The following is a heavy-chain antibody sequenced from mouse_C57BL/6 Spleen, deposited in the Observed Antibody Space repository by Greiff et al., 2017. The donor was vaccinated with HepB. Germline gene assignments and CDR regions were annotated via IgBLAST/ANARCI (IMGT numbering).Heavy chain of an antibody. CDR2: IYPGGGYT. CDR1: GYTFTNYW. Sequence: QVQLEQSGAELVRPGTSVKMSCKASGYTFTNYWIGWAKQRPGHGLEWIGDIYPGGGYTNYNEKFKGKATLTADKSSSTAYMQFSSLTSEDSAIYYCARSHYGFYYFDYWGQGTTLTVSS. D-gene: IGHD2-2*01. V-gene: IGHV1-63*01. CDR3: ARSHYGFYYFDY. J-gene: IGHJ2*01.